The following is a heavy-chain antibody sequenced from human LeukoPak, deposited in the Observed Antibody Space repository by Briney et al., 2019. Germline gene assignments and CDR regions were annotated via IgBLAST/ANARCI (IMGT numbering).Heavy chain of an antibody. CDR3: AKRGGGRWLQSSYYGMDV. J-gene: IGHJ6*02. CDR1: GFTFSGYA. D-gene: IGHD5-24*01. Sequence: TGGSLRLSCVASGFTFSGYAMSWVRQAPGKGLEWVSAIGGPGFTTHYADSVKGRFTISRDNSKNTLYLQMNSLRAEDTAVYYCAKRGGGRWLQSSYYGMDVWGQGTTVTVSS. CDR2: IGGPGFTT. V-gene: IGHV3-23*01.